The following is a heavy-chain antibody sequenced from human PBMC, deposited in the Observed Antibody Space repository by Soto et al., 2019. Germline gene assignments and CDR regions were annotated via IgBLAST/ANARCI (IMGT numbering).Heavy chain of an antibody. CDR2: ISYDGRNK. D-gene: IGHD5-12*01. V-gene: IGHV3-30*03. J-gene: IGHJ6*02. Sequence: QVQLVESGGGVVQPGRSLRLSCAAFGFTFSSYGMHWVRQAPGKGLEWVALISYDGRNKFYADSVRGRFAISRDNAKSRLYLQMDSMRADDTSFSFCARDKFSDIVATNRYYYGMDVWGQGTTVTVSS. CDR1: GFTFSSYG. CDR3: ARDKFSDIVATNRYYYGMDV.